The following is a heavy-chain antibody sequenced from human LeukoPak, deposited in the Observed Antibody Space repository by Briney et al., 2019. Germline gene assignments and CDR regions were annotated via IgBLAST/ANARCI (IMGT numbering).Heavy chain of an antibody. CDR1: GYTFTGYY. D-gene: IGHD3-10*01. V-gene: IGHV1-2*02. CDR3: ARVRSRWFGDEWRGYPSKYYYMDV. Sequence: ASVKVSCKASGYTFTGYYMHWVRQAPGQGLEWMGWINPNSGGTNYAQKFQGRVTMTRDTSISTAYMELSRLRSDDTAVYYCARVRSRWFGDEWRGYPSKYYYMDVWGKGTTVTISS. CDR2: INPNSGGT. J-gene: IGHJ6*03.